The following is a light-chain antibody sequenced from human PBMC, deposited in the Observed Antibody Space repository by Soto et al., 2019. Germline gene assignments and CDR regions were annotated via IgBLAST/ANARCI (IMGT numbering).Light chain of an antibody. V-gene: IGKV1-5*03. CDR2: TAS. Sequence: DIQMTQPPSTLAASVGDRVTITCRASQSISSWMAWYQQKPGKAPKLLIYTASRLDSGVPSRFSGSGSGTEFTLTISSLQPDDFATYYCQQYHSWTFGQGTKVDIK. CDR1: QSISSW. CDR3: QQYHSWT. J-gene: IGKJ1*01.